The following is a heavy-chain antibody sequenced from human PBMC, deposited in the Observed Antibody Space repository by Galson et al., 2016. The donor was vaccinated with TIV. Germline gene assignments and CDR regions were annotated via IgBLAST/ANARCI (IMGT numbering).Heavy chain of an antibody. J-gene: IGHJ4*02. CDR3: AKSLFHPIEFGGLTVIFDY. V-gene: IGHV3-23*01. Sequence: SLRLSCAASGFSFSSFAMSWVRQAPGKGLEWVASISGSGGHTHYGDSVQGRFTISRDDSKNALYLQMNSLRADDTAVYYCAKSLFHPIEFGGLTVIFDYWGQGTLVTVSS. CDR2: ISGSGGHT. D-gene: IGHD3-16*02. CDR1: GFSFSSFA.